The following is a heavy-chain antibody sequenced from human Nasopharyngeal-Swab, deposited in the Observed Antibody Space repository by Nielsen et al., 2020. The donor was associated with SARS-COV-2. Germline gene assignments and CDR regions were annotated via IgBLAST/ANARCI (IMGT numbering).Heavy chain of an antibody. CDR3: AKPGRGSDIDSRTVFLDDNWFDP. CDR1: GFTFSSYA. Sequence: GGSLRLSCAASGFTFSSYAMHWVRQAPGKGLEWVAVISYDGSNKYYADSVKDRFTISRDNSKNTLYLQLSSLRAEDTAVYYCAKPGRGSDIDSRTVFLDDNWFDPWGQGTLVTVSS. J-gene: IGHJ5*02. D-gene: IGHD1-26*01. V-gene: IGHV3-30-3*02. CDR2: ISYDGSNK.